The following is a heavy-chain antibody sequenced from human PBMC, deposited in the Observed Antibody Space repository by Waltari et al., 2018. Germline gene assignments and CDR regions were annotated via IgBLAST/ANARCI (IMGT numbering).Heavy chain of an antibody. CDR2: SNSDGGST. CDR3: ARGARRTTVTTGWWYFDL. J-gene: IGHJ2*01. CDR1: GFTYSMYW. D-gene: IGHD4-17*01. Sequence: EVQLVESGGGLVQPGGSLRLSCAASGFTYSMYWMHWVRQAPGKGLVWGSRSNSDGGSTSYADSVKGRFTISKDNAKNTVYLQMNSLRAEDTAIYYCARGARRTTVTTGWWYFDLWGRGTLVTVSS. V-gene: IGHV3-74*01.